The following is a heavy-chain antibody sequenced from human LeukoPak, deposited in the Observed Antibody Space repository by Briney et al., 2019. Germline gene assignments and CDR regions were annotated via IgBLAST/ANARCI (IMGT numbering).Heavy chain of an antibody. D-gene: IGHD3-3*01. V-gene: IGHV1-18*04. CDR1: GYTFTSYG. J-gene: IGHJ4*02. CDR3: SRDGYYDVWAGYYDPKFDY. CDR2: INPYNGNT. Sequence: DSVSVTCKAYGYTFTSYGISWVRQPPGQGLEWMGWINPYNGNTNNAQKLQGRVTMTTDTFTSTAYMELRSLRSDDTALYYCSRDGYYDVWAGYYDPKFDYWGQGTLVTVSS.